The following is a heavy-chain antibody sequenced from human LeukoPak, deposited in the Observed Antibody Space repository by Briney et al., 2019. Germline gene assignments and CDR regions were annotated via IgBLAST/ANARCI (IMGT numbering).Heavy chain of an antibody. CDR1: DDSISDYY. CDR3: TRGTGWLIDY. D-gene: IGHD3-16*01. J-gene: IGHJ4*02. Sequence: TSETLSLTCTVSDDSISDYYRGWIRQPPGKGLEWIGYIHNSGTSTYNLSLKSRVTISADTSKNQFSLKLNSMTTADTAVYYCTRGTGWLIDYWGQGILVTVSS. V-gene: IGHV4-59*01. CDR2: IHNSGTS.